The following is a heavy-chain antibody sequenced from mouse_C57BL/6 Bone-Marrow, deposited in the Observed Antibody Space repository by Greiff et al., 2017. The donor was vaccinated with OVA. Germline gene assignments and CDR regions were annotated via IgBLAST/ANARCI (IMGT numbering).Heavy chain of an antibody. CDR1: GFTFSSYA. V-gene: IGHV5-4*01. CDR3: ASGYGSSYGAMDY. CDR2: ISDGGSYT. D-gene: IGHD1-1*01. Sequence: EVQVVESGGGLVKPGGSLKLSCAASGFTFSSYAMSWVRQTPEKRLEWVATISDGGSYTYYPDNVKGRFTISRDNAKNNLYLQMSHLKSEDTDMYSCASGYGSSYGAMDYWGQGTSVTVSS. J-gene: IGHJ4*01.